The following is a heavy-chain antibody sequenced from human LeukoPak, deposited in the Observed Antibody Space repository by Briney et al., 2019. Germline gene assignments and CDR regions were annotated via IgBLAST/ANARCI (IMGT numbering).Heavy chain of an antibody. J-gene: IGHJ6*02. CDR1: GFTVSSNY. Sequence: PGGSLRLSCAASGFTVSSNYMSWVRQAPGKGLEWVSVIYSGGSTYYADSVKGRFTISRDNSKNTLYLHMNSLRAEDTAVYYCARDRTEYYYDSSGYYYYYGMDVWGQGTTVTVSS. CDR3: ARDRTEYYYDSSGYYYYYGMDV. D-gene: IGHD3-22*01. CDR2: IYSGGST. V-gene: IGHV3-53*01.